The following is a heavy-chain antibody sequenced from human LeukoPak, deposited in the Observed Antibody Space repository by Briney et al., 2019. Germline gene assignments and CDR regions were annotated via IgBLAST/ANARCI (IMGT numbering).Heavy chain of an antibody. CDR1: GFTFDNCA. CDR2: ISWDGGST. V-gene: IGHV3-43*01. D-gene: IGHD2-2*01. CDR3: ANHHSTSPGLYFDF. Sequence: GGSLRLSCAASGFTFDNCAMHWVRQAPGKGLEWVSLISWDGGSTSYADSVKGRFTISRDNSKNSLYLQMNSLRTEDTALYYCANHHSTSPGLYFDFWGQGTLVTVSS. J-gene: IGHJ4*02.